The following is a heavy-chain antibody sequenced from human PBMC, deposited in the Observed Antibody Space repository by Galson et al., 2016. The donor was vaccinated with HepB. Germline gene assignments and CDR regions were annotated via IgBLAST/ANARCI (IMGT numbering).Heavy chain of an antibody. CDR3: AKHGKRTHDY. V-gene: IGHV3-23*01. CDR2: ITGGGATT. D-gene: IGHD2-15*01. J-gene: IGHJ4*02. Sequence: SLRLSCAGSGFVFSRFDISWVRQAPGKRLEWVSTITGGGATTFYADSVKGRFTISRDNSNNTLYLQLNSLRVEDTAVYFCAKHGKRTHDYWGQGTLVTVSS. CDR1: GFVFSRFD.